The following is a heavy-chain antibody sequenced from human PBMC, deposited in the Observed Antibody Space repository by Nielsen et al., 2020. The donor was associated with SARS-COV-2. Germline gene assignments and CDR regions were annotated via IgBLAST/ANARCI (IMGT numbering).Heavy chain of an antibody. Sequence: ASVKVSCKASGYTFTGYYMHWVRQAPGQGLEWMGRINPNSGGTNYAQKFQGWVTMTRDTSISTAYMELSSLRSEDTAVYYCATDSIDDRLHAFDIWGQGTMVTVSS. J-gene: IGHJ3*02. CDR2: INPNSGGT. D-gene: IGHD3-9*01. CDR1: GYTFTGYY. CDR3: ATDSIDDRLHAFDI. V-gene: IGHV1-2*04.